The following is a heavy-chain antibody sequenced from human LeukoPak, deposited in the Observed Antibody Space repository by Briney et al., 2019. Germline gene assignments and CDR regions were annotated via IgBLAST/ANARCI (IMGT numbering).Heavy chain of an antibody. CDR3: AKDWYYYDSSGYYYRQGFDY. V-gene: IGHV3-23*01. CDR2: ISGSGGST. Sequence: GGSLRLSCAASGFTFSSYAMSWVRQAPGKGLEWVSAISGSGGSTYYADSVKGRFTISRDNSKNTLYLQTNSLRAEDTAVYYCAKDWYYYDSSGYYYRQGFDYWGQGTLVTVSS. J-gene: IGHJ4*02. D-gene: IGHD3-22*01. CDR1: GFTFSSYA.